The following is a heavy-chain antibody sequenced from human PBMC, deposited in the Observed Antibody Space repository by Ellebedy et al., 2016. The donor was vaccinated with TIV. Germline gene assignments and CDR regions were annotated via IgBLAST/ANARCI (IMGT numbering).Heavy chain of an antibody. V-gene: IGHV1-2*02. CDR2: INPSGGST. CDR3: ARSPSPHIPDFDY. D-gene: IGHD2-21*01. J-gene: IGHJ4*02. CDR1: GYTFTSYY. Sequence: ASVKVSCKASGYTFTSYYMYWVRQAPGQGLEWMGTINPSGGSTNYAQKFQGRVTMTRDTSISTAYMELSRLRSDDTAVYYCARSPSPHIPDFDYWGQGTLVTVSS.